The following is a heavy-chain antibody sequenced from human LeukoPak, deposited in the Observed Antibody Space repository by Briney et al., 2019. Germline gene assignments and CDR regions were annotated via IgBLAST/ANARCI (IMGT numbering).Heavy chain of an antibody. CDR3: ARYWSNWSADY. J-gene: IGHJ4*02. Sequence: PGGSLRLSCAASGFTFSSYSMNWVRQAPGKGLEWVSYISSRGSTIYYADSVKGRLTVSRDNAKNSLYLQMNSLRAEDTAVYYCARYWSNWSADYWGQGTLVTVSS. V-gene: IGHV3-48*01. CDR2: ISSRGSTI. CDR1: GFTFSSYS. D-gene: IGHD1/OR15-1a*01.